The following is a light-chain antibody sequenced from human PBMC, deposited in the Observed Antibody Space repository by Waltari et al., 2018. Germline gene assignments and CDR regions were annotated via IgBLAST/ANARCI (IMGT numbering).Light chain of an antibody. Sequence: QSVLTPPPSASGTPGQTGTISCSGSRSNTGSNYVYWYQQLPGTAPKLLIYRNNQRPSGVPDRFSGSKSGTSASLAISGLRSEDEADYYCAAWDDSLSGRVFGGGTKVTVL. CDR3: AAWDDSLSGRV. V-gene: IGLV1-47*01. CDR1: RSNTGSNY. CDR2: RNN. J-gene: IGLJ3*02.